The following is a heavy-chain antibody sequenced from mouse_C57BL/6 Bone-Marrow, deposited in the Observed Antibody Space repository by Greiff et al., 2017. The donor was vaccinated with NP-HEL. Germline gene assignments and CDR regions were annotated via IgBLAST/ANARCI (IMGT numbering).Heavy chain of an antibody. CDR3: ARYPSYYGSSYGY. Sequence: VKLMESGAELARPGASVKLSCKASGYTFTSYGISWVKQRTGQGLEWIGEIYPRSGNTYYNEKFKGKATLTADKSSSTAYMELRSLTSEDSAVYFCARYPSYYGSSYGYWGQGTTLTVSS. J-gene: IGHJ2*01. CDR2: IYPRSGNT. D-gene: IGHD1-1*01. V-gene: IGHV1-81*01. CDR1: GYTFTSYG.